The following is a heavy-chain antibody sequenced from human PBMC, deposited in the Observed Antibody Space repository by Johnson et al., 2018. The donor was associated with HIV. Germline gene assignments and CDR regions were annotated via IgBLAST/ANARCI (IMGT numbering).Heavy chain of an antibody. CDR3: AKVLAGIAARPLDI. V-gene: IGHV3-30*04. Sequence: QVQLVESGGGVVQPGRSLRLSCAASGFTFSSYAMHWVRQAPGKGLEWVGHISYDGNNKYYGDSVKGRFTISRDNSKNTLYLQMNSLRAEDTAVYYCAKVLAGIAARPLDIWGQGTMVTVSS. J-gene: IGHJ3*02. D-gene: IGHD6-6*01. CDR2: ISYDGNNK. CDR1: GFTFSSYA.